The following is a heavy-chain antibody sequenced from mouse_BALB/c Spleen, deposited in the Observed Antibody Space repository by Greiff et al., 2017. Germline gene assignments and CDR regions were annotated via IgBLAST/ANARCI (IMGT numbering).Heavy chain of an antibody. CDR2: IDPENGNT. CDR1: GFNIKDYY. J-gene: IGHJ2*01. D-gene: IGHD1-1*01. V-gene: IGHV14-1*02. CDR3: GRNYGFDY. Sequence: VQLQQSGAELVRPGALVKLSCKASGFNIKDYYMHWVKQRPEQGLEWIGWIDPENGNTIYDPKFQGKASITADKSSSTALMELLSLTSEDSAVYYCGRNYGFDYWGQGTTLTVSS.